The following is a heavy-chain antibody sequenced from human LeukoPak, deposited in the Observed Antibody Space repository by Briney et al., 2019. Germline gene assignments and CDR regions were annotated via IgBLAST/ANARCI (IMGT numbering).Heavy chain of an antibody. V-gene: IGHV3-23*01. J-gene: IGHJ6*02. D-gene: IGHD2-2*01. Sequence: PGASLRLSCAASGFTFSSYAMSWVRQAPGKGLEWVSAISGSGGSTYYADSVKGRFTISRDNSKNTLYLQVNSLRAEDTAVYYCAKGSCSSTSCYPYYYYGMDVWGQGTTVTVSS. CDR3: AKGSCSSTSCYPYYYYGMDV. CDR2: ISGSGGST. CDR1: GFTFSSYA.